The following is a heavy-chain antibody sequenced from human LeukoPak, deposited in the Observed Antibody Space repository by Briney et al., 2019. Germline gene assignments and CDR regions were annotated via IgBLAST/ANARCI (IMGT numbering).Heavy chain of an antibody. V-gene: IGHV3-33*06. D-gene: IGHD3-22*01. CDR1: GFTFSSYG. J-gene: IGHJ5*02. CDR2: IWYDGSNK. CDR3: AKAKRPYYYDSSGPPSP. Sequence: GGSLRLSCAASGFTFSSYGMHWVRQAPGKGLERVAVIWYDGSNKYYADSVKGRFTISRGNSKNTLYLQMNSLRAEDTAVYYCAKAKRPYYYDSSGPPSPWGQGTLVTVSS.